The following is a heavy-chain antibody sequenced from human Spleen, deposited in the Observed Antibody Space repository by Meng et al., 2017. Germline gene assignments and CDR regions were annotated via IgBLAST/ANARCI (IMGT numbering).Heavy chain of an antibody. CDR3: ARDRFGEVNWFDP. J-gene: IGHJ5*02. D-gene: IGHD3-10*01. CDR2: INPSGGST. V-gene: IGHV1-46*01. Sequence: QVQLVQSGAEVKKPGSSVKVSCKASGGTFSSYSINWVRQAPGQGLEWMGIINPSGGSTSYAQKFQGRVTMTRDTSTSTVYMELSSLRSEDTAVYYCARDRFGEVNWFDPWGQGTLVTVSS. CDR1: GGTFSSYS.